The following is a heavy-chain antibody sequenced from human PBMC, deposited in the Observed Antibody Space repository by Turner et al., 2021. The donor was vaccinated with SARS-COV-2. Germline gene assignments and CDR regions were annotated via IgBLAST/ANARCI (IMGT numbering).Heavy chain of an antibody. D-gene: IGHD2-15*01. CDR2: IHQSGTT. J-gene: IGHJ4*02. CDR3: AKGDDSRKSGLL. V-gene: IGHV4-34*02. Sequence: QVQLPPWGAGLFQPSETLSLTCAFYGGSFSGYYWTWIRQPPEKGLELIGEIHQSGTTYHNPSLKGRVTMSVDTSKNQFYLKVSSVTAADTAVYYCAKGDDSRKSGLLWGQGTLVTVSS. CDR1: GGSFSGYY.